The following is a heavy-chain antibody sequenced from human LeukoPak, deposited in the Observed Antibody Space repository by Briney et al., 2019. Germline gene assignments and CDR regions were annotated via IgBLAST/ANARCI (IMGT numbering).Heavy chain of an antibody. CDR1: GYTITNLA. V-gene: IGHV7-4-1*02. Sequence: ASVKVSCKASGYTITNLAMNWVRQAPGQGLEWMGWINTNTGNPTYAQGFTGRFVFSLDTSVNTAYLQISSLKAEDTAIYYCARGDDYSYFDYWGQGTLVTVSS. J-gene: IGHJ4*02. CDR3: ARGDDYSYFDY. CDR2: INTNTGNP. D-gene: IGHD4-11*01.